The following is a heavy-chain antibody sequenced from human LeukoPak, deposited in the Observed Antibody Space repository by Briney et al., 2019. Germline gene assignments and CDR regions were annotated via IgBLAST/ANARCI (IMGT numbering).Heavy chain of an antibody. J-gene: IGHJ5*02. CDR3: AREVAAAPNWFDP. Sequence: PGGSLRLSCAASGFTFSSYSMNWVRQAPGKGLEWVSSISSSSSYIYYADSVKGRFTISRDNAKNSLYLQMNSLRAEDTAVYYCAREVAAAPNWFDPWGQGTLVTVSS. D-gene: IGHD6-13*01. V-gene: IGHV3-21*01. CDR1: GFTFSSYS. CDR2: ISSSSSYI.